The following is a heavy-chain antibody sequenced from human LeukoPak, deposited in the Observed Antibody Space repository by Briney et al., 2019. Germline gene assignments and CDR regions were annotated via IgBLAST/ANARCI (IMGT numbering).Heavy chain of an antibody. V-gene: IGHV3-74*01. CDR3: VRDFRSADY. CDR2: ICPDGTVT. Sequence: GGSLRLPCAASGFTFSTYCMHWVRQAPGKGPMWVSRICPDGTVTNYADSVKARFIISRDNARNTVYLQMNSLRVEDTAVYYCVRDFRSADYWGQGTLVTVSS. CDR1: GFTFSTYC. J-gene: IGHJ4*02.